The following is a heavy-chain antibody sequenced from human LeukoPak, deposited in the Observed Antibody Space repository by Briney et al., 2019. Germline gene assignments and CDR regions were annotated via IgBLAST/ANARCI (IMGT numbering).Heavy chain of an antibody. Sequence: SGGSLRLSCAASGFTFSSYWMSWVRQAPRKGLEWVANIKQDGSEKYYVDSVKGRFTISSDNAKNSLYLQMNSMRAADTAVYYCARNPSAGVTAYYYYMDVWGKGTTVTVSS. V-gene: IGHV3-7*01. CDR3: ARNPSAGVTAYYYYMDV. D-gene: IGHD2-21*02. J-gene: IGHJ6*03. CDR2: IKQDGSEK. CDR1: GFTFSSYW.